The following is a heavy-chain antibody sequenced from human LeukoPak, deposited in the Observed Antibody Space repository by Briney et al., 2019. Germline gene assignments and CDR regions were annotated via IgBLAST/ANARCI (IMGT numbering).Heavy chain of an antibody. CDR2: IRTKANNYAP. V-gene: IGHV3-73*01. Sequence: GGSLKLSCAASGFTFSGSTVLWVGQASGKGLDWVGHIRTKANNYAPAYAASVTGRFTISRYDSKNTSYLQMNSLKIEDTAVYYCSRHEALPGDYWGQGTLVTVSS. J-gene: IGHJ4*02. CDR3: SRHEALPGDY. CDR1: GFTFSGST. D-gene: IGHD2-21*02.